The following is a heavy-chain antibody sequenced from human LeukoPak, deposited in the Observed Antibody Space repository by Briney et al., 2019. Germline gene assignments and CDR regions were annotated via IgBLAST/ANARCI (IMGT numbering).Heavy chain of an antibody. CDR3: AREYSCSSTSCYISHYYYMDV. CDR2: ISSSSSYI. D-gene: IGHD2-2*02. J-gene: IGHJ6*03. Sequence: PGGSLRLSCAASGLTFSSYSMNWVRQAPGKGLEGVSSISSSSSYIYYADSVKGRFTISRDNAKNSLYLQMNSLRAEDTAVYYCAREYSCSSTSCYISHYYYMDVWGKGTTVTISS. CDR1: GLTFSSYS. V-gene: IGHV3-21*01.